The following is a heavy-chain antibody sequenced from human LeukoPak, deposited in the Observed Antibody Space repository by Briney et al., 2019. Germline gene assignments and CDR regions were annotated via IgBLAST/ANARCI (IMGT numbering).Heavy chain of an antibody. CDR1: GFTFSSYA. J-gene: IGHJ4*02. Sequence: GGSLRLSCAASGFTFSSYAMSGVREAPGHGLAWVSAISGSGGSTYYADSVKGRFTISRDNSKNTLYLQMNSLRAEDTAVYYCAKEGLKEWLRFGYFDYWGQGTLVTVSS. D-gene: IGHD5-12*01. V-gene: IGHV3-23*01. CDR3: AKEGLKEWLRFGYFDY. CDR2: ISGSGGST.